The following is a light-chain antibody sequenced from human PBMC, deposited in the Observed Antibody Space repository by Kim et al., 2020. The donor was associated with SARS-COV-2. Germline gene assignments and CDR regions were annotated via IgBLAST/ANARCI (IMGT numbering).Light chain of an antibody. CDR2: RNN. CDR3: SACDSSLSAWV. V-gene: IGLV10-54*01. Sequence: QTATLTCTGNSNNVGNQGAAWLQQHQGHPPKLLSYRNNNRPSGISERLSASRSGNTASLTITGLQPEDEADYYCSACDSSLSAWVFGGGTKLTVL. CDR1: SNNVGNQG. J-gene: IGLJ3*02.